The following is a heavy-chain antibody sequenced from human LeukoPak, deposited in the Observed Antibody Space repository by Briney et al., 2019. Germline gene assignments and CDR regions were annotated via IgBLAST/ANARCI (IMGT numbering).Heavy chain of an antibody. Sequence: ASVKVSCKASGYTFTGYYMHWVRQAPGQGLELMGWINPNSGGTNYAQKFQGRVTMTRDTSISTAYMELSRLRSDDTAVCYCARSGCSSTSCYDYFDYWGQGTLVTVSS. J-gene: IGHJ4*02. D-gene: IGHD2-2*01. V-gene: IGHV1-2*02. CDR1: GYTFTGYY. CDR3: ARSGCSSTSCYDYFDY. CDR2: INPNSGGT.